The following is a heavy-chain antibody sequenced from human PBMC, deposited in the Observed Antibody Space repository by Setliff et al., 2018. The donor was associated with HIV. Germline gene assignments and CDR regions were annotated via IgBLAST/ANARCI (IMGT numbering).Heavy chain of an antibody. CDR1: GFTFSTYW. V-gene: IGHV3-7*01. Sequence: PGGSLRLSCAASGFTFSTYWMSWVRQAPGKGLEWVANMKQDGSEKFYVDSVKGRFTISRDNAKNSLYLQMNSLRAEDTAVYYCARDPYPYFDYGDWYFDLWGRGTLVTVSS. J-gene: IGHJ2*01. D-gene: IGHD4-17*01. CDR3: ARDPYPYFDYGDWYFDL. CDR2: MKQDGSEK.